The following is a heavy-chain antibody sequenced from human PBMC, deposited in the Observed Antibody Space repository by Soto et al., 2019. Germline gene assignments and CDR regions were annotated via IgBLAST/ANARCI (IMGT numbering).Heavy chain of an antibody. CDR1: GYSINIGYY. D-gene: IGHD1-26*01. V-gene: IGHV4-38-2*02. CDR2: IRHSGNS. CDR3: ARDRYTGTYGHFDS. J-gene: IGHJ4*02. Sequence: SETLSLTCTVSGYSINIGYYWAWIRQPPGKGLEWIGSIRHSGNSNSNPSLKSRVTISVDTSKNQFSLKLSSVTAADTAVYYCARDRYTGTYGHFDSWGQGTLVTVSS.